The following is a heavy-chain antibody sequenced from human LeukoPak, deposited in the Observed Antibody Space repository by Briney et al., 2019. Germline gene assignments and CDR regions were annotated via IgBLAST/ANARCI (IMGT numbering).Heavy chain of an antibody. V-gene: IGHV7-4-1*01. CDR3: ARDKRIAAAGRPLGGWFDP. D-gene: IGHD6-13*01. CDR1: GYTFISYG. Sequence: ASVKVSCKASGYTFISYGVSWVRQAPGQGLEWMGWINTNTGNPTYAQGFTGRFVFSLDTSVSTAYLQICSLKAEDTAVYYCARDKRIAAAGRPLGGWFDPWGQGTLVTVSS. J-gene: IGHJ5*02. CDR2: INTNTGNP.